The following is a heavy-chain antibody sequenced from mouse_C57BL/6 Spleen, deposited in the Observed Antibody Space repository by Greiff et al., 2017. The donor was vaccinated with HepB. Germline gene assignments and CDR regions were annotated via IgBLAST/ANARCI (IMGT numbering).Heavy chain of an antibody. Sequence: EVKLVESGGGLVKPGGSLKLSCAASGFTFSDYGMHWVRQAPEKGLEWVAYINSGSSTIYYADTVKGRFTISRDNAKNTLFLQMTSLRSEDTAMYYCATMVSTTYYFDYWGQGTTLTVSS. CDR2: INSGSSTI. CDR1: GFTFSDYG. D-gene: IGHD2-2*01. J-gene: IGHJ2*01. CDR3: ATMVSTTYYFDY. V-gene: IGHV5-17*01.